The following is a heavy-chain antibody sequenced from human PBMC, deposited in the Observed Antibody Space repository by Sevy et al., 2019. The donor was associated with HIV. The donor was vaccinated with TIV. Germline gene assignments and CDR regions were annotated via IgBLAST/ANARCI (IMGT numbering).Heavy chain of an antibody. J-gene: IGHJ3*02. CDR2: ISPIFGTA. CDR3: ARQWRYGSGSPAFDI. V-gene: IGHV1-69*13. D-gene: IGHD3-10*01. Sequence: ASVKVSCKASGGTFSSYAISWVRQAPGQGLEWMGGISPIFGTANYAQKFQGRVTITADESTSTAYMELSSLRSEDTAVYYCARQWRYGSGSPAFDIWGQGTMVTVSS. CDR1: GGTFSSYA.